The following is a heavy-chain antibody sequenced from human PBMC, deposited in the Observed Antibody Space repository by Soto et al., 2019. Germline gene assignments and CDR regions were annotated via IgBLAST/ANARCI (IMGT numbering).Heavy chain of an antibody. CDR1: GYTFTGYY. CDR3: ARGIINYYDYYYGMDV. CDR2: INPNSGGT. D-gene: IGHD3-10*01. J-gene: IGHJ6*02. V-gene: IGHV1-2*04. Sequence: ASVKVSCKASGYTFTGYYMHWVRQAPGQGLEWMGWINPNSGGTNYAQKFQGWVTMTRDTSISTAYMELSRLRSDDTAVYYCARGIINYYDYYYGMDVWGQGTTVTVSS.